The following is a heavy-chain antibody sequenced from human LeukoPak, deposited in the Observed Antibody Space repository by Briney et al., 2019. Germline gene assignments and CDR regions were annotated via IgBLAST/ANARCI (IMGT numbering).Heavy chain of an antibody. CDR2: ISGSGGST. J-gene: IGHJ4*02. V-gene: IGHV3-23*01. Sequence: AGGSLRLSCAASGFTFSSYAMSWVRQAPGKGLEWVSAISGSGGSTYYADSVKGRFTISRDNSKNTLYLQVNSLRAEDTAVYYCAKARTMVRGVVFDYWGQGTLVTVSS. CDR3: AKARTMVRGVVFDY. D-gene: IGHD3-10*01. CDR1: GFTFSSYA.